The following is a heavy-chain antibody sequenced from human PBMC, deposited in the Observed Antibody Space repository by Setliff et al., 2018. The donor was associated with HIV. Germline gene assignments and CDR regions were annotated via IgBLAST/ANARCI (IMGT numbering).Heavy chain of an antibody. D-gene: IGHD3-22*01. Sequence: SETLSLTCAVSGYSISSGYYWGWIRQPPGKGLEWIGSIYHSGSTYYNPSLKSRVTISVDTSKNQFSLKLSSVTAADTAVYYCAHYYYDTSGQPFDYWGQGTLVTVSS. J-gene: IGHJ4*02. CDR2: IYHSGST. V-gene: IGHV4-38-2*01. CDR1: GYSISSGYY. CDR3: AHYYYDTSGQPFDY.